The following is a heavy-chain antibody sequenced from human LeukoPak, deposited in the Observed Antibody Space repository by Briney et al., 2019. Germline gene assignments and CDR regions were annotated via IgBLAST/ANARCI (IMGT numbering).Heavy chain of an antibody. D-gene: IGHD2-2*02. CDR2: INWNGGST. CDR3: AKSRSGTTSCYNY. Sequence: GGSLRLSCAASGFTFDDYGMSWVRQAPGKGLEWVSGINWNGGSTGYADSVKGQFTISRDNSKNTLYLQMNSLRAEDTAVYYCAKSRSGTTSCYNYWGQGTLVTVSS. CDR1: GFTFDDYG. V-gene: IGHV3-20*04. J-gene: IGHJ4*02.